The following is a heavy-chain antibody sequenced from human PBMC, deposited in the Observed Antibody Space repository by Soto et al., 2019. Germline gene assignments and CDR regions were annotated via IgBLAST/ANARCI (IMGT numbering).Heavy chain of an antibody. CDR2: IIPIFGTA. CDR1: GGTFSSYA. J-gene: IGHJ3*02. D-gene: IGHD2-15*01. V-gene: IGHV1-69*01. Sequence: QVQLVQSGAEVKKPGSSVKVSCKASGGTFSSYAISWVRQAPGQGLAWMGGIIPIFGTANYAQKFQGRVTITADESTSTAYMELSSLRSEDTAVYYCAREAECSGGSCYSGGAFDIWGQGTMVTVSS. CDR3: AREAECSGGSCYSGGAFDI.